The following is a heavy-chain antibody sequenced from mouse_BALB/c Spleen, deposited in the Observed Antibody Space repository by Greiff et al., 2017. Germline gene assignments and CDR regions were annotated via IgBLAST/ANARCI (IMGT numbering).Heavy chain of an antibody. CDR3: ARGGYGKGDY. CDR2: ISDGGSYT. CDR1: GFTFSDYY. Sequence: EVQVVESGGGLVKPGGSLKLSCAASGFTFSDYYMYWVRQTPEKRLEWVATISDGGSYTYYPDSVKGRFTISRDNAKNNLYLQMSSLKSEDTAMYYCARGGYGKGDYWGQGTTLTVSS. V-gene: IGHV5-4*02. D-gene: IGHD2-10*02. J-gene: IGHJ2*01.